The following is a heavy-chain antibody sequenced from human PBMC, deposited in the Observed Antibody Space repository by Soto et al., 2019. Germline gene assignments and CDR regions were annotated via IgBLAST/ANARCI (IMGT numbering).Heavy chain of an antibody. J-gene: IGHJ6*02. CDR2: ISAYNGNT. D-gene: IGHD6-19*01. CDR3: ARSYSSGWEPRGYYYYYYGMDV. V-gene: IGHV1-18*01. Sequence: RASVKVSCKASGYTFTSYGISWVRQAPGQGLEWMGWISAYNGNTNYAQKLQGRVTMTTDTSTSTAYMELRSLRSDDTAVYYCARSYSSGWEPRGYYYYYYGMDVWGQGTTVTVSS. CDR1: GYTFTSYG.